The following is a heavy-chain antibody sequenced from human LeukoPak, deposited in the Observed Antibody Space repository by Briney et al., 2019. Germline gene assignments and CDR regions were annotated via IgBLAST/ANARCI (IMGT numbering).Heavy chain of an antibody. D-gene: IGHD1-7*01. Sequence: SGGSLRLSCAASGFTFSSYGMHWVRQAPGKGLEWVAFIRYDGTNIYYADSVKGRFTISRDNSKNTLYVQMKSLRAEDTALYYCARAGLYNWNYEGTTYFDFWGQGTLVTVSA. CDR1: GFTFSSYG. J-gene: IGHJ4*02. CDR2: IRYDGTNI. V-gene: IGHV3-30*02. CDR3: ARAGLYNWNYEGTTYFDF.